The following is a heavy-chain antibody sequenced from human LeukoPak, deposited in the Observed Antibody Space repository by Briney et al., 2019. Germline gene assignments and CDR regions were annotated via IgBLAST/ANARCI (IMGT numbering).Heavy chain of an antibody. CDR3: ARHAQGYCSSTSCYNWFDP. CDR1: GGSISSSSYY. D-gene: IGHD2-2*01. Sequence: SETLSLTCTVSGGSISSSSYYWGWIRQPPGKGLEWIGSIYYSGSTYCNPSLKSRVTISVDTSKNQFSLKLSSVTAADTAVYYCARHAQGYCSSTSCYNWFDPWGQGTLVTVSS. V-gene: IGHV4-39*01. J-gene: IGHJ5*02. CDR2: IYYSGST.